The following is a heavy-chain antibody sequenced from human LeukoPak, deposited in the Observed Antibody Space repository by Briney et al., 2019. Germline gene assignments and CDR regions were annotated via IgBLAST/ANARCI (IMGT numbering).Heavy chain of an antibody. CDR1: GFTFSSYE. CDR2: ISSSGSTI. V-gene: IGHV3-48*03. CDR3: APGGSYYAFDY. D-gene: IGHD1-26*01. Sequence: GGSLRLSCAASGFTFSSYEMNWVRQAPGKGLEWVSYISSSGSTIYYADSVKGRFTISRDNSKNTLYLQMNSLRSDDTAVYYCAPGGSYYAFDYWGQGTLVTVSS. J-gene: IGHJ4*02.